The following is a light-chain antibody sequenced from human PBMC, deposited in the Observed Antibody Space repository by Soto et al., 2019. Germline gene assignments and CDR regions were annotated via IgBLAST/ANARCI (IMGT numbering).Light chain of an antibody. CDR3: SAFTGTTYV. CDR1: SSDVGGNKY. Sequence: QSALTQPASVSGFPGRSITISCTGTSSDVGGNKYVSWYQHYPGKAPKLMICDVSNRPSGVSNRFSGSKSGNTASLTISGLQAEDEADYYCSAFTGTTYVFGTGTKVTVL. CDR2: DVS. J-gene: IGLJ1*01. V-gene: IGLV2-14*03.